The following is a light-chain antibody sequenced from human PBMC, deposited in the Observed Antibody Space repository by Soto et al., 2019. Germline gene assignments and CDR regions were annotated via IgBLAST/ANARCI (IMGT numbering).Light chain of an antibody. CDR3: SSYAGSNNYV. CDR2: EVS. J-gene: IGLJ1*01. V-gene: IGLV2-8*01. CDR1: SSDIGAYDS. Sequence: QSALTQTPSASGSRGQSVTISCTGTSSDIGAYDSVSWYQHHPDKAPRALIYEVSKRPSGVPDRFSGSKSGNTASLTVSGLQTEDEADYYCSSYAGSNNYVFGTGTKVTVL.